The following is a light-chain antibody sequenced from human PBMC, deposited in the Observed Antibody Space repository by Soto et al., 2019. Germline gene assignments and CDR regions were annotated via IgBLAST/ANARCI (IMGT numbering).Light chain of an antibody. CDR3: KESYSTPAVS. CDR1: ENIDTY. V-gene: IGKV1-39*01. CDR2: ATS. J-gene: IGKJ4*01. Sequence: GGKVTITFRASENIDTYLNWYQHHPGTAPKLLIYATSTLQSGVPARFSGSGSGTEFTLTISSLQAEDCANYFSKESYSTPAVSFGGATKVDIK.